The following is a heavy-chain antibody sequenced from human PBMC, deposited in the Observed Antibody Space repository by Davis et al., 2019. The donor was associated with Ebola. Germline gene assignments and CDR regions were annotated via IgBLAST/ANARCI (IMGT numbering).Heavy chain of an antibody. CDR2: IYYSGST. V-gene: IGHV4-59*01. CDR3: ARDLSSSGWPNWFDP. J-gene: IGHJ5*02. D-gene: IGHD6-19*01. Sequence: SETLSLTCTVSGGSISSYYWSWIRQPPGKGLEWIGYIYYSGSTNYNPSLKSRVTISVDTSKNQFSLKLSSVTAADTAVYYCARDLSSSGWPNWFDPWGQGTLVTVSS. CDR1: GGSISSYY.